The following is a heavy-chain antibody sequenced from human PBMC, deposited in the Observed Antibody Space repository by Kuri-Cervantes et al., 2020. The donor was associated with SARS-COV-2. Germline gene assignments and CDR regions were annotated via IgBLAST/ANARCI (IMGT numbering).Heavy chain of an antibody. CDR3: AKDQGDSYGISYFDY. Sequence: GGSLRLSCEVSGFLFSASAIHWVRQASGKGLEWVAFIRYDGSNKYYADSVKGRFTISRDNSKNTLYLQMNSLRAEDTAVYYCAKDQGDSYGISYFDYWGQGTLVTVSS. V-gene: IGHV3-30*02. D-gene: IGHD5-18*01. CDR1: GFLFSASA. CDR2: IRYDGSNK. J-gene: IGHJ4*02.